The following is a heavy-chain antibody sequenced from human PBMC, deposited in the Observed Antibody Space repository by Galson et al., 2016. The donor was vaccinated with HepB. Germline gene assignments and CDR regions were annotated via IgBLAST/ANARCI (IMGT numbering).Heavy chain of an antibody. V-gene: IGHV3-7*03. CDR1: GFRLSDCL. CDR3: ARMNGLTEFDY. CDR2: IKYDGSEM. D-gene: IGHD2-21*02. Sequence: SLRLSCAASGFRLSDCLMSWVRQVPGKGLEWVGNIKYDGSEMHYVDSVKGRFTISRDNSKNTVYLQMNRLRAEDTATYYCARMNGLTEFDYWGQGTLVTVSS. J-gene: IGHJ4*02.